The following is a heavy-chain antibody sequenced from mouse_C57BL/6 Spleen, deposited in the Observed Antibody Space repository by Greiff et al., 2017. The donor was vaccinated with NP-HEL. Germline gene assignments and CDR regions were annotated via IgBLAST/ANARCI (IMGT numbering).Heavy chain of an antibody. CDR2: IYPGSGST. CDR1: GYTFTSYW. CDR3: AIDYYGSRGFAY. D-gene: IGHD1-1*01. Sequence: QVQLQQPGAELVKPGASVKMSCKASGYTFTSYWITWVKQRPGQGLEWIGDIYPGSGSTNYNEKFKSKATLTVDTSSSTAYMQLSSLTSEDSAVYSCAIDYYGSRGFAYWGQGTLVTVSA. J-gene: IGHJ3*01. V-gene: IGHV1-55*01.